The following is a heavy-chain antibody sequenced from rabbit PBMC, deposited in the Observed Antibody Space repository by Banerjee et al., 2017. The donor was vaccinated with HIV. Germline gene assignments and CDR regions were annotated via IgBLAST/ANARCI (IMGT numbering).Heavy chain of an antibody. Sequence: LEESGGDLVKPGASLTLTCTASGFSFSSSYDMCWVRQAPGKGLEWIGCVYTITDDTYYANWAKGRFTISKASSTTVTLQMTSLAVADTATYFCARESGYDCAFGLWGQGTLVTVS. J-gene: IGHJ3*01. CDR1: GFSFSSSYD. V-gene: IGHV1S40*01. CDR2: VYTITDDT. CDR3: ARESGYDCAFGL. D-gene: IGHD6-1*01.